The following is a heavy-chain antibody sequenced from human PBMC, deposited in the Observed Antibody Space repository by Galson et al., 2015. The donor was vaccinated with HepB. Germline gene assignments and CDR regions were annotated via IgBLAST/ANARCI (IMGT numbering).Heavy chain of an antibody. CDR2: IYPGDSDA. Sequence: QSGAEVKKPGESLKISCTGFGYSFTRYWIGWVRQMPGKGLEGMGNIYPGDSDARYSPSFQGQVTKSADKSISTAYLHWSSLKASDTAMYYCARLGNGRYSDGAFDIWGQGTMGTVSA. CDR1: GYSFTRYW. D-gene: IGHD1-26*01. CDR3: ARLGNGRYSDGAFDI. V-gene: IGHV5-51*01. J-gene: IGHJ3*02.